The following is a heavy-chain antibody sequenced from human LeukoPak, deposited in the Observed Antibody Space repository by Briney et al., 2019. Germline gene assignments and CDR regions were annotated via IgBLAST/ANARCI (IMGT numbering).Heavy chain of an antibody. D-gene: IGHD3-10*01. V-gene: IGHV3-74*01. CDR1: GFTFSSYW. CDR2: INSDGSST. CDR3: ARHAASGMVRGVPTY. J-gene: IGHJ4*02. Sequence: SGGSLRLSCAASGFTFSSYWMHWVRQAPGKGLVWVSRINSDGSSTSYADSVKGRFTISRDNAKNTMYMQMNSLRAEDTAVYYCARHAASGMVRGVPTYWGQGTLVTVSS.